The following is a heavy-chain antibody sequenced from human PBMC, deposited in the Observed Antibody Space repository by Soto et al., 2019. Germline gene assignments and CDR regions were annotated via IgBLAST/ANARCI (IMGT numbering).Heavy chain of an antibody. CDR3: AKSYYDTTGFAVDP. CDR2: MYFGGSF. Sequence: TSETLSLTCTVSGDSVSTGYWSWLRQSPGKGLEWIGFMYFGGSFNYNPSLTSRVTISVDASKNQFSLKVTSVTAADTAVYYCAKSYYDTTGFAVDPWGQGTLVTVSS. J-gene: IGHJ5*02. D-gene: IGHD3-22*01. V-gene: IGHV4-59*02. CDR1: GDSVSTGY.